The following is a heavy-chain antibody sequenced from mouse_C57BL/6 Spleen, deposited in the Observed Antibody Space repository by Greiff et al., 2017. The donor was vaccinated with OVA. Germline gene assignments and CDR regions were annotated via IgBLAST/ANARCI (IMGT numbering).Heavy chain of an antibody. D-gene: IGHD2-4*01. Sequence: QVQLQQSDAELVKPGASVKISCKVSGYTFTDHTIHWMKQRPEQGLEWIGYIYPRDGSTKYNEKFKGKATLTADKSSSTAYMQLNSLTSEDSAVYFCARKRGYDYDAPYYFDYWGQGTTLTVSS. J-gene: IGHJ2*01. CDR3: ARKRGYDYDAPYYFDY. CDR2: IYPRDGST. CDR1: GYTFTDHT. V-gene: IGHV1-78*01.